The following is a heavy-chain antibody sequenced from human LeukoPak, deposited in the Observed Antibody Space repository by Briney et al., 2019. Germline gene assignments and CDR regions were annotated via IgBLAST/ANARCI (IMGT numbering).Heavy chain of an antibody. CDR3: AKFSAGLYDSSDY. J-gene: IGHJ4*02. D-gene: IGHD3-22*01. CDR1: GFTFDDYG. CDR2: IYSSGST. V-gene: IGHV3-23*05. Sequence: GGSLRLSCAASGFTFDDYGMSWVRQAPGKGLEWVSVIYSSGSTYYADSVKGRFTISRDNSKNTLYLQMNSLRAEDTAVYYCAKFSAGLYDSSDYWGQGTLVTVSS.